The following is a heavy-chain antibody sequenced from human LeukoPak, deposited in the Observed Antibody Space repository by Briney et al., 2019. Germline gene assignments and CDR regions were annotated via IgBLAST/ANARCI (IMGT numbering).Heavy chain of an antibody. CDR3: ADRRPGHLTGWDNSYFDN. J-gene: IGHJ4*02. Sequence: SGPTLVNPTQTLTLTCTFSGFSLYSSGVGVGWIRQPPGKALEWLAVIYWDDDKRYNPSLRSRLTMSKDASKSQVFLVMSNMDPVDTATYYCADRRPGHLTGWDNSYFDNWGPGTLVTVSS. CDR2: IYWDDDK. D-gene: IGHD1/OR15-1a*01. V-gene: IGHV2-5*02. CDR1: GFSLYSSGVG.